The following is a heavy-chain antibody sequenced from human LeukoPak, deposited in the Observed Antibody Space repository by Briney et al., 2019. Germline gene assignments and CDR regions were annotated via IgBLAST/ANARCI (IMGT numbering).Heavy chain of an antibody. CDR1: GGTFSSYA. D-gene: IGHD5-24*01. V-gene: IGHV1-69*04. Sequence: SVKVSCKASGGTFSSYAISWVRQAPGQGLEWMGRIIPILGIANYAQKFQGRVTITADKSTSTAYMELSSLRSEDTAVYYCARDPPMATRPFSVDYWGQGTLVTVSS. CDR3: ARDPPMATRPFSVDY. CDR2: IIPILGIA. J-gene: IGHJ4*02.